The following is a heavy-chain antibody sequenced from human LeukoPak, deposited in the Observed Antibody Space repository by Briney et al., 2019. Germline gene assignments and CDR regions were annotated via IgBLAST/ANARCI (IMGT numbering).Heavy chain of an antibody. CDR1: GYTFTSYD. CDR3: ARDAEALVIAQNDAFDI. J-gene: IGHJ3*02. V-gene: IGHV1-18*01. D-gene: IGHD2-21*01. Sequence: ASVKVSCKASGYTFTSYDINWVRQAPGQGLEWMGWISAYNGNTNYAQKLQGRVTMTTDTSTSTAYMELRSLRSDDTAVYYCARDAEALVIAQNDAFDIWGQGTMVTVSS. CDR2: ISAYNGNT.